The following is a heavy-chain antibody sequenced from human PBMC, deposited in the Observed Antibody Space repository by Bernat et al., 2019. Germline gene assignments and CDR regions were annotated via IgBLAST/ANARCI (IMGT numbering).Heavy chain of an antibody. CDR3: TSSAVGPVFDF. D-gene: IGHD3-16*01. CDR1: GFTFSDHH. J-gene: IGHJ4*02. Sequence: EVQLVESGGGLVQPGESLRLSCAASGFTFSDHHMDWVRQAPGKGLEGVGRAKNKRDRHTPECAASLKGRFTIARDDSKTSLYRQMNNLRGEDTAIFYCTSSAVGPVFDFWAQGPLATVS. V-gene: IGHV3-72*01. CDR2: AKNKRDRHTP.